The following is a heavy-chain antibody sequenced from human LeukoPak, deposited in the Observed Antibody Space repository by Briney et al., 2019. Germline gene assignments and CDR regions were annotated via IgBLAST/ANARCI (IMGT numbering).Heavy chain of an antibody. CDR2: INHSGST. Sequence: SETLSLTCTVSGGSISSSSYYWSWIRQPPGKGLEWIGEINHSGSTNYNPSLKSRVTISVDTSKNQFSLKLSSVTAADTAVYYCARRSSSWYRNYYFDYWGQGTLVTVSS. CDR3: ARRSSSWYRNYYFDY. D-gene: IGHD6-13*01. CDR1: GGSISSSSYY. V-gene: IGHV4-39*07. J-gene: IGHJ4*02.